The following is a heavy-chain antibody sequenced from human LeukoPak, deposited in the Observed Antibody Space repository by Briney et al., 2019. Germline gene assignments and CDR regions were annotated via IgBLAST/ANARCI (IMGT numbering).Heavy chain of an antibody. CDR2: INTDGSST. CDR3: ARGDGGEQQLVLGY. D-gene: IGHD6-13*01. Sequence: GGSLRLSCAASGFTFSTYWMHWVRQAPGKGLVWVSRINTDGSSTYYADSVKGRFTISRDNAKNTLYLQMNSLRAEDTAVYYCARGDGGEQQLVLGYWGQGTLVTVSS. J-gene: IGHJ4*02. CDR1: GFTFSTYW. V-gene: IGHV3-74*01.